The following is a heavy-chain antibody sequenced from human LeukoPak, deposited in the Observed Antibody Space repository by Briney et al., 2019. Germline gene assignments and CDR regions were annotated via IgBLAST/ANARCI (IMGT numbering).Heavy chain of an antibody. CDR1: GFTSSSYV. CDR2: LSGSGGST. J-gene: IGHJ4*02. CDR3: AKDRCSSTSGYLFDY. Sequence: VGSLRLSRAASGFTSSSYVMGLLHQPPRKGEERVSALSGSGGSTYYPDSVKGRFTISRDNSKNTLFLQMNSLRAEDTAVYYCAKDRCSSTSGYLFDYWGQGTLVTVSS. V-gene: IGHV3-23*01. D-gene: IGHD2-2*01.